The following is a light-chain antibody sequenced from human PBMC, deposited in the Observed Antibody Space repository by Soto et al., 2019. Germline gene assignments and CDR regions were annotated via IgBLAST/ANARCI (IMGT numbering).Light chain of an antibody. J-gene: IGLJ1*01. CDR1: SSDVGGYNF. V-gene: IGLV2-14*03. CDR2: DVS. Sequence: QSVLTQPASVSGSPGQSITLSCTGTSSDVGGYNFVSWYQHHPGKAPKLMIFDVSNRPSGVSTRFSGSKSGNTASLTISGLQAEDESDYYCSSYTSSSTPYVFGPGTKVTVL. CDR3: SSYTSSSTPYV.